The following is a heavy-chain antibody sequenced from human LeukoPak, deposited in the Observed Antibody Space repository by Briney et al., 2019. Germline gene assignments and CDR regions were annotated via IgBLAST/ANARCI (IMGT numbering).Heavy chain of an antibody. D-gene: IGHD4-17*01. CDR2: INHSGST. J-gene: IGHJ4*02. CDR1: GGSFSGYY. Sequence: SETLSLTCAVYGGSFSGYYWSWIRQPPGKGLEWIGEINHSGSTNYNPSLKSRVTMSVDTSKNQFSLKLSSVTAADTAVYYCARVSTTVTRNPFDYWGQGTLVTVSS. CDR3: ARVSTTVTRNPFDY. V-gene: IGHV4-34*01.